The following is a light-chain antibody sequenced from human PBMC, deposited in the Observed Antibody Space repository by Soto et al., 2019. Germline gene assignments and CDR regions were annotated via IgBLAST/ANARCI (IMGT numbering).Light chain of an antibody. CDR2: DAS. V-gene: IGKV3-11*01. CDR1: QSVSRS. CDR3: QQYSNWPLT. J-gene: IGKJ4*01. Sequence: EIVLIQSPATLSLSPGERATLSCRASQSVSRSLAWYQQNPGQAPRLLIFDASNRATGIPVRFSGSGSGTDFTLTISSLEPEDFTVYYCQQYSNWPLTFGGETRVEIK.